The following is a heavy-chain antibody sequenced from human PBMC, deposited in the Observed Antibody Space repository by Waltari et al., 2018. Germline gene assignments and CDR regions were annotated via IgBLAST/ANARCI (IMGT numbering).Heavy chain of an antibody. CDR2: ISGNCPST. CDR1: GFTFSNYG. J-gene: IGHJ4*02. CDR3: AKVGSSSWYYFDY. D-gene: IGHD6-13*01. V-gene: IGHV3-23*01. Sequence: EVQLLESGGGLVQPGGSLRLSCAASGFTFSNYGMSWVRQAPGKGREWVSGISGNCPSTYYADSVKGRFTISRDNSKNTLSLQMNSLRVDETAVYYCAKVGSSSWYYFDYWGQGVLVTVSS.